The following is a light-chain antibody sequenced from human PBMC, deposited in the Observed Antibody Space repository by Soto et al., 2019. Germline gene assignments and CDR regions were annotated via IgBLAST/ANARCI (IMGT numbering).Light chain of an antibody. V-gene: IGKV3-20*01. CDR1: QSVISTY. J-gene: IGKJ1*01. Sequence: EIGLTQSPGTLSLSPGERATLSCRASQSVISTYLAWYQQKPGQAPRLLIYGASSRVTGIPDRFSGSGSGTDFTLTISRLEPEDFAVYYCQQYRDSLGTFGQGTKVEIK. CDR2: GAS. CDR3: QQYRDSLGT.